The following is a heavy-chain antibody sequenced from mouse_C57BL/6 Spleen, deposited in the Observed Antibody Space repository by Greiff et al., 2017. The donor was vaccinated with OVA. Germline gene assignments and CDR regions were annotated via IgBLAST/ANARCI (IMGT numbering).Heavy chain of an antibody. CDR2: INPYNGDT. D-gene: IGHD2-5*01. CDR3: AREDYSNPWFAY. V-gene: IGHV1-20*01. Sequence: VQLQQSGPELVKPGDSVKISCKASGYSFTGYFMNWVMQSHGKSLEWIGRINPYNGDTFYNQKFKGEATLTVDKSSSTAHMELRSLTSEDSAVYYCAREDYSNPWFAYWGQGTLVTVSA. J-gene: IGHJ3*01. CDR1: GYSFTGYF.